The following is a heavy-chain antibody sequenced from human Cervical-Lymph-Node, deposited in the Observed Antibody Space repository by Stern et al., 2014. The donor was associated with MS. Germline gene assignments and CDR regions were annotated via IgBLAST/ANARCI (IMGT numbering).Heavy chain of an antibody. V-gene: IGHV4-34*01. CDR3: ACRRRGPIGY. D-gene: IGHD3-10*01. J-gene: IGHJ4*02. CDR1: GGSFSGYY. Sequence: QVQLQQWGAGLLKHSETLSLTCAVYGGSFSGYYWSWIRQPPGKGLEWIGETNHRGSTTYTPSLKSRFTISVDTSKTHFSLKLSSVTAADTAVYYCACRRRGPIGYWGQGTLVTVSS. CDR2: TNHRGST.